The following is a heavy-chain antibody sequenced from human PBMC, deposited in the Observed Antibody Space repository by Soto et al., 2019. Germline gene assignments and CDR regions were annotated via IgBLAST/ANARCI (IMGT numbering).Heavy chain of an antibody. Sequence: PGESLKISCKGSGYSFATYWIVWVRQMPGKGLEWMGSIYPGDSDTRYGPSFQGQVTISADKSISTAYLQWNSLKASDTAMYFCARHKGYGDSNSCYGMDVWGQGTTVTVSS. D-gene: IGHD5-12*01. CDR3: ARHKGYGDSNSCYGMDV. CDR1: GYSFATYW. V-gene: IGHV5-51*01. CDR2: IYPGDSDT. J-gene: IGHJ6*02.